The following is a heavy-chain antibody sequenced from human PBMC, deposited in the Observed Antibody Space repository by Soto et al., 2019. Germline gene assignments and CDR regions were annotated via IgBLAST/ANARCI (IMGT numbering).Heavy chain of an antibody. CDR3: ARGRGYSYGQAYY. Sequence: ASVKVSCKASGYTFTSYAMHWVRQAPGQRLEWMGWINAGNGNTKYSQKFQGRVTITRDTSASTAYMELSSLRSEDTAVYYCARGRGYSYGQAYYWGQGTLVTVSS. CDR1: GYTFTSYA. J-gene: IGHJ4*02. V-gene: IGHV1-3*01. D-gene: IGHD5-18*01. CDR2: INAGNGNT.